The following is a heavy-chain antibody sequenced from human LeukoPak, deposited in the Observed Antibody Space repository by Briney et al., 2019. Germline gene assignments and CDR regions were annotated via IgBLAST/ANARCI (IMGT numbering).Heavy chain of an antibody. V-gene: IGHV4-39*01. CDR3: ARHSYSYDYVSHWFDP. CDR1: GGSISSSSYY. J-gene: IGHJ5*02. Sequence: SETLSLTCIVSGGSISSSSYYWGWIRQPPGKGLEWIGSIYYSGSTYYNPSLKSRVTISVDTSKNQFSLKLSSVTAADTAVYYCARHSYSYDYVSHWFDPWGQGTLVTVAS. CDR2: IYYSGST. D-gene: IGHD5-18*01.